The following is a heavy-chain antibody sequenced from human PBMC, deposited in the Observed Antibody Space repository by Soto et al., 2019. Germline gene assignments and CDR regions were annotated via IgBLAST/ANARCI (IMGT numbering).Heavy chain of an antibody. CDR1: GGTFISYA. V-gene: IGHV1-69*06. CDR3: ARSYYDSSGYYFYYYGMDV. D-gene: IGHD3-22*01. CDR2: IIPIFGTA. Sequence: QVQLVQSGAEVKKPGSSVKVSCKASGGTFISYAISWVRQAPGQGLEWMGGIIPIFGTANYAQKFQGRVTITADKSTSTAYMELSSLRSEDTAVYYCARSYYDSSGYYFYYYGMDVWGQGTTVTVSS. J-gene: IGHJ6*02.